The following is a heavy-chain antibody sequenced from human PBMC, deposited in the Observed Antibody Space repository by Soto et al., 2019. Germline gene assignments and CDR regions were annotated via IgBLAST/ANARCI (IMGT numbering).Heavy chain of an antibody. V-gene: IGHV4-30-4*08. Sequence: SETLSLTCSVSVDSISSGDYYWSWIRQPPGKGLEWIGYIYYSGTTNYNPSLKSRVTISVDTSKNQFSLKLSSVTAADTAVYYCARVCGGDCHYGMDVWGQGTTVT. D-gene: IGHD2-21*02. CDR2: IYYSGTT. CDR3: ARVCGGDCHYGMDV. J-gene: IGHJ6*02. CDR1: VDSISSGDYY.